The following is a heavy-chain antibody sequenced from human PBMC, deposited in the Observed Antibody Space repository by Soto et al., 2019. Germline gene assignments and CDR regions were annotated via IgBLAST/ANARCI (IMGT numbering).Heavy chain of an antibody. D-gene: IGHD5-18*01. CDR2: ISDRGGST. Sequence: GGSLRLSCAASGFTFSNYAVSWVRQSPGRGLEWVASISDRGGSTKYADSVNGRFTISRDNSRNTLFLQMDTLRAEDTAVYYCARLPYSYVSLYFFDLWGQGTLVTVSS. V-gene: IGHV3-23*01. CDR3: ARLPYSYVSLYFFDL. J-gene: IGHJ4*02. CDR1: GFTFSNYA.